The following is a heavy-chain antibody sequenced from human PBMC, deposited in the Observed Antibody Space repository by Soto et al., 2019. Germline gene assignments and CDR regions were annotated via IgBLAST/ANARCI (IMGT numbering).Heavy chain of an antibody. Sequence: ASVKVSCKAAGYTFTNYDINWVRQATGQGLEWMGWMNPSNGNTGYAQKFQGRVTMTRDTSISAAYMELSSLTSADTAVYYCARGQLWLTHWGQGTLVTVSS. D-gene: IGHD5-18*01. V-gene: IGHV1-8*01. CDR1: GYTFTNYD. CDR3: ARGQLWLTH. CDR2: MNPSNGNT. J-gene: IGHJ4*02.